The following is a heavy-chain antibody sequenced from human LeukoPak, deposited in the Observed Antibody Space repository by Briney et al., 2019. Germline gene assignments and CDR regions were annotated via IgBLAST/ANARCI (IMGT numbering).Heavy chain of an antibody. CDR3: ARRRGQSSGPSYYYFYMDV. CDR2: IYYSGST. D-gene: IGHD2-8*02. Sequence: SETLSLTCTVSGGSISSSSSYWGWIRQPPGKGLEWIGSIYYSGSTYYNPSLKSRVTISVDTSKNQFSLKLSSVTAADTAVYFCARRRGQSSGPSYYYFYMDVWGKETTVTVSS. J-gene: IGHJ6*03. V-gene: IGHV4-39*07. CDR1: GGSISSSSSY.